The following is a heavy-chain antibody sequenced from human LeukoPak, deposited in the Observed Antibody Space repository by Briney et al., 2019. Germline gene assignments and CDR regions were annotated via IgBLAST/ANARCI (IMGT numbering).Heavy chain of an antibody. CDR1: GGSISSSSYY. CDR3: ARDQGSTPTDY. J-gene: IGHJ4*02. V-gene: IGHV4-39*07. Sequence: SETLSLTCTVSGGSISSSSYYWGWIRQPPGKGLEWIGSIYYSGSTYYNPSLKSRVTISVDTSKNQFSLKLSSVTAADTAVYYCARDQGSTPTDYWGQGTLVTVSS. CDR2: IYYSGST.